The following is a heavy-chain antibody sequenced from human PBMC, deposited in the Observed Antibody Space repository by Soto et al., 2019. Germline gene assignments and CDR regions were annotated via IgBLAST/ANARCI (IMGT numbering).Heavy chain of an antibody. J-gene: IGHJ4*02. D-gene: IGHD6-13*01. V-gene: IGHV4-39*01. CDR2: IYYSGRT. CDR1: GGSVRSSSYY. Sequence: QLRLQESGPGLVKSSETLSLTCTVSGGSVRSSSYYWGWIRQPPGKGLEWIASIYYSGRTHNNPALKSRVTMSKDTYTNQFSLKMNSVTAANTAVYYCARHDGGAAAARPLDSWGKGTLVTVSS. CDR3: ARHDGGAAAARPLDS.